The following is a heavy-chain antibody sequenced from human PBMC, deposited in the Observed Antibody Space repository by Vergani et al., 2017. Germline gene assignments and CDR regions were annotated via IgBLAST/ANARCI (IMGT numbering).Heavy chain of an antibody. D-gene: IGHD1-1*01. V-gene: IGHV3-30*03. J-gene: IGHJ1*01. Sequence: QVHLLESGGGVVQPGRSLRLSCVVSGFTSSYYGMHCVRQAPGKGLEWVAVISYDGTKKYYADSVKGRFTISRDNSKSTLYLQMNSLRTEDTAVYYCATKSCGTPGCQIGYFMEWGQGTMVTVSS. CDR3: ATKSCGTPGCQIGYFME. CDR1: GFTSSYYG. CDR2: ISYDGTKK.